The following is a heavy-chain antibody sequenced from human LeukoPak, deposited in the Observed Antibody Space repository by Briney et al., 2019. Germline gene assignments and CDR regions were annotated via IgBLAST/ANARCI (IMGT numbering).Heavy chain of an antibody. D-gene: IGHD6-19*01. V-gene: IGHV3-30-3*01. Sequence: PGRSLRLSCAPSGFTFSSYAMHWVRQAPGKGLEWVAVISYDGTNKYYADSVKGRFTISRDNSKNTLYLQMNSLRAEDTALYYCVRGYFRGSYPFGYWGQGTLVTVSS. J-gene: IGHJ4*02. CDR2: ISYDGTNK. CDR3: VRGYFRGSYPFGY. CDR1: GFTFSSYA.